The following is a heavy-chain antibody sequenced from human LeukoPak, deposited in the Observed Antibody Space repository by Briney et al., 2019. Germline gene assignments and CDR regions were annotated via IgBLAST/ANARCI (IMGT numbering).Heavy chain of an antibody. D-gene: IGHD1-14*01. V-gene: IGHV4-30-2*02. CDR1: GGSISSGGYS. CDR3: ARRILPHALDY. J-gene: IGHJ4*02. CDR2: IYHSGST. Sequence: SETLSLTCAVSGGSISSGGYSWSWIRQPPGKGLEWIGYIYHSGSTYYNLSLKSRVTISVDRSKNQFSLKLSSVTAADTAVYYCARRILPHALDYWGQGTLVTVSS.